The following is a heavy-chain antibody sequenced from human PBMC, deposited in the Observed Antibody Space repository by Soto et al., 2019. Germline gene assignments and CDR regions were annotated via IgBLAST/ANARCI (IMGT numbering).Heavy chain of an antibody. CDR1: GYTFTGYY. CDR3: ARMYDSSGYYSF. Sequence: GASVKVSCKASGYTFTGYYMHWVRQAPGQGLEWMGWINPNSGGTNYAQKFQGRVTMTRDTSISTAHMELSRLRSDDTAVYYCARMYDSSGYYSFWGQGTLVTVSS. D-gene: IGHD3-22*01. V-gene: IGHV1-2*02. CDR2: INPNSGGT. J-gene: IGHJ4*02.